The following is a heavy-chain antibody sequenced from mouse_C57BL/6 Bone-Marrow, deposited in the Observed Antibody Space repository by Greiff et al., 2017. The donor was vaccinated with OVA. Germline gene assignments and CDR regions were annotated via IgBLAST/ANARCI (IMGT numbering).Heavy chain of an antibody. Sequence: QVQLQQSGAELMKPGASVKLSCKATGYTFTGYWIEWVKQRPGHGLEWIGEILPGSGSTNYNEQFKGKATFTADTSSNTAYLQLSSLTTDDSAISYWARALYYYGSREFAYWGQGTLVTVSA. CDR1: GYTFTGYW. V-gene: IGHV1-9*01. D-gene: IGHD1-1*01. CDR2: ILPGSGST. CDR3: ARALYYYGSREFAY. J-gene: IGHJ3*01.